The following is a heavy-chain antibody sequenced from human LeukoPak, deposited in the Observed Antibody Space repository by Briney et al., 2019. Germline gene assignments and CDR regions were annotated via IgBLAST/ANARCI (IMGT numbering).Heavy chain of an antibody. CDR2: ISWNSGSI. V-gene: IGHV3-9*03. CDR3: AKAFNRYDSSGYFDY. Sequence: GGSLRLSCAASGFTFDDYAMHWVRQAPGKGLEWVSGISWNSGSIGYADSVKGRFTISRDNAKNSLNLQMNSLRAEDMALYYCAKAFNRYDSSGYFDYWGQGTLVTVSS. J-gene: IGHJ4*02. D-gene: IGHD3-22*01. CDR1: GFTFDDYA.